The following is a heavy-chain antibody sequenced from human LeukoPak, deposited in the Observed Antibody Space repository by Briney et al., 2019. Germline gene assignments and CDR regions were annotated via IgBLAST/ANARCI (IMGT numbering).Heavy chain of an antibody. CDR3: GSGSSSGYYYMDV. CDR2: ISYDGSNK. V-gene: IGHV3-30-3*01. J-gene: IGHJ6*03. CDR1: GFTFSRYA. D-gene: IGHD1-26*01. Sequence: GGSLRLSCVASGFTFSRYAMHWVRQAPGKGLEWVTVISYDGSNKFYADSVKGRFTISRDSSKNTLYLQMNSLRAEDTAVYYCGSGSSSGYYYMDVWGKGTTVTVSS.